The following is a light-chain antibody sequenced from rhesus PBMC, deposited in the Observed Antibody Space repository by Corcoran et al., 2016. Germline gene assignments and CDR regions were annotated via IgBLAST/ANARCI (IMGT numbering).Light chain of an antibody. CDR1: QSLVHSNGNTY. Sequence: DVVMTQSPLSLPITPGQPASISCRSSQSLVHSNGNTYLSWYHQKPGQPLRPLIYKVSNRASGVPDRFSGRGAGTDFTLKISRVEAEDVGIYYCGQGTHWPWTFGQGTKVEIK. V-gene: IGKV2-64*01. J-gene: IGKJ1*01. CDR3: GQGTHWPWT. CDR2: KVS.